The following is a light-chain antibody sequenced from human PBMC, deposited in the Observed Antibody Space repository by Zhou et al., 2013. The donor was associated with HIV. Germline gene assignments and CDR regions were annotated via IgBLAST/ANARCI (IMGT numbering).Light chain of an antibody. Sequence: DIVMTQSPVTLSVSPGERATLSCRASQSVSSNLAWYQQKPGQSPRLLIHGASTRATGIPARFSGSGSGTEFTLIISSLQPEDFGVYYCQQYNTWPPLTFGGGTKVE. CDR1: QSVSSN. CDR3: QQYNTWPPLT. J-gene: IGKJ4*01. CDR2: GAS. V-gene: IGKV3-15*01.